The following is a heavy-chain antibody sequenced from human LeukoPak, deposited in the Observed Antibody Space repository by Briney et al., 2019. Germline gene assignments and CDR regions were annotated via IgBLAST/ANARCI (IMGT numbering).Heavy chain of an antibody. Sequence: SETLSLTCTVSGGSISSYYWSWIRQPPGKGLEWIGYIYYSGSTNYNPSLKSRVTISVDTSKNQFSLKLNSVTAADTAVYYCARGGVVVPAAIRYNWFDPWGQGTLVTVSS. CDR2: IYYSGST. V-gene: IGHV4-59*01. J-gene: IGHJ5*02. D-gene: IGHD2-2*02. CDR3: ARGGVVVPAAIRYNWFDP. CDR1: GGSISSYY.